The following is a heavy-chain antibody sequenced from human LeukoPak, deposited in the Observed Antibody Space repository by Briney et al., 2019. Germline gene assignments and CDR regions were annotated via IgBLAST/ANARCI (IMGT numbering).Heavy chain of an antibody. CDR2: INHSGST. V-gene: IGHV4-34*01. CDR1: GGSFSGYY. Sequence: KPSETLSLTCAVYGGSFSGYYWSWIRQPPGKGLEWIGEINHSGSTNYNPSLKSRVTISVDTSKNQFSLKLSSVTAADTAVYYCARESRPVDYWGQGTLVTVSS. CDR3: ARESRPVDY. D-gene: IGHD2-2*01. J-gene: IGHJ4*02.